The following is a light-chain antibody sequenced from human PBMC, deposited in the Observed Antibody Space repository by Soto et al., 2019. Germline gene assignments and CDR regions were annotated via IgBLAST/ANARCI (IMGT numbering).Light chain of an antibody. CDR1: QSVSSSY. J-gene: IGKJ2*01. V-gene: IGKV3D-20*01. CDR3: QQYGSSPYT. CDR2: DAS. Sequence: DIVLTQSPATLSLSPGERATLTCGASQSVSSSYLYWYQQKPGLAPRLLIYDASSRATGIPDRFSGSGSGTDFTLTISRLEPEDFAVYYCQQYGSSPYTFGQGTKLEIK.